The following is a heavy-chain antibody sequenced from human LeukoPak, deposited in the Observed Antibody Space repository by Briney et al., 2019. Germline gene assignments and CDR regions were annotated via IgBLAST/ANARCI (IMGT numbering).Heavy chain of an antibody. CDR2: ISGSGGST. Sequence: GGSLRLSCAASGFTFSRNGMTWVRQAPGKGLEWVSAISGSGGSTYYADSVKGRFTISRDNSKNTLYLQMNSLRAEDTAVYYCAKDRWVLRFLEWLPSYMDVWGKGTTVTVSS. CDR3: AKDRWVLRFLEWLPSYMDV. V-gene: IGHV3-23*01. D-gene: IGHD3-3*01. J-gene: IGHJ6*03. CDR1: GFTFSRNG.